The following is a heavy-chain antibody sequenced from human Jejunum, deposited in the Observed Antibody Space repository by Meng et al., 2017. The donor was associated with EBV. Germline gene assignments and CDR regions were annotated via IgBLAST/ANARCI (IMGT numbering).Heavy chain of an antibody. CDR3: AKLTNY. J-gene: IGHJ4*02. CDR2: ITGSSGTT. D-gene: IGHD1-1*01. Sequence: EVTLLASGGVLVPRWWSLILSCAASGFTFSSSAMSWVRQAPGKGLGWVSVITGSSGTTYYADSVKGRFTISRDTSKNTLYLQMNGLRAEDTAIYYCAKLTNYWGQGTLVTVSS. CDR1: GFTFSSSA. V-gene: IGHV3-23*01.